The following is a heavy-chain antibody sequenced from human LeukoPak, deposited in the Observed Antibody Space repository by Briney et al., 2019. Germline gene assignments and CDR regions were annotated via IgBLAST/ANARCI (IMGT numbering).Heavy chain of an antibody. J-gene: IGHJ4*02. Sequence: PGGSLRLFCETAGFTFSSYAMHWVRRTPGKGLVWVSRISHDGFISYADSVKGRFTISRDNAKNTLILQMNSLRAEDTAVYYCARDWVYKIDYWGRGTLVTVSS. V-gene: IGHV3-74*01. CDR2: ISHDGFI. D-gene: IGHD5-24*01. CDR1: GFTFSSYA. CDR3: ARDWVYKIDY.